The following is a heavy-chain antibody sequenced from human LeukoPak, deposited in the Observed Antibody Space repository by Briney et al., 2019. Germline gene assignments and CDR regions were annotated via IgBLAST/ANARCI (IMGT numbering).Heavy chain of an antibody. V-gene: IGHV4-59*01. D-gene: IGHD6-6*01. J-gene: IGHJ6*02. Sequence: SETLSLTCTVSGGSISTYYWSWIRQPPGKGLEWIGYIYYSGSNNYSPSLRRRVTISLDPSKNQFSLKLSPVTAADTAVYYCARSYSSSGFYYYGMDVWGQGTTVTASS. CDR2: IYYSGSN. CDR3: ARSYSSSGFYYYGMDV. CDR1: GGSISTYY.